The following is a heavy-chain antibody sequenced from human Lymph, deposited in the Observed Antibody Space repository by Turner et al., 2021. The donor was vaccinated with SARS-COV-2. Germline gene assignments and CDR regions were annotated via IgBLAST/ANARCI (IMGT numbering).Heavy chain of an antibody. V-gene: IGHV4-59*08. Sequence: QVQLQESGPGLVRPSETLSLTCTVSGGSISSTSWSWIRQSPGRGLEWIGYFYKIGSIDYNPTLRSRVTTSVDTSKNQLSLNLISVTAADTAVYYCARHQGSTSGYDHGMNVWGQGTAVIVSS. CDR2: FYKIGSI. J-gene: IGHJ6*02. D-gene: IGHD1-1*01. CDR3: ARHQGSTSGYDHGMNV. CDR1: GGSISSTS.